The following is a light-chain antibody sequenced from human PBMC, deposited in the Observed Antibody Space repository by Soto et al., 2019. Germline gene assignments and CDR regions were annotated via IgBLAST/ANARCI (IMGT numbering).Light chain of an antibody. V-gene: IGKV1D-16*01. Sequence: DIQMSQAPSSLSASVGDSDTITCRASQGVSSWVAWYQQKPENAPQSLLYAASSLHSGVPSRFSGRGSGTDFALAICSLQPEDFATYYCQQYNSYPPTFGGGTKVDIK. CDR2: AAS. CDR3: QQYNSYPPT. J-gene: IGKJ4*01. CDR1: QGVSSW.